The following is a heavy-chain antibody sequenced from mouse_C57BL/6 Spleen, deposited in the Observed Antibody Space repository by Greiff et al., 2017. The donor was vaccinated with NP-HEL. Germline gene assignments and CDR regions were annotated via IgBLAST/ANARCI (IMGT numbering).Heavy chain of an antibody. CDR2: IDPSSGYT. CDR1: GYTFTSYW. CDR3: ARDYGSRRWYFDD. J-gene: IGHJ1*03. D-gene: IGHD1-1*01. Sequence: VQLQQSGAELVKPGASVKLSCKASGYTFTSYWMHWVKQRPGQGLEWIGQIDPSSGYTKYNQKFKDKATVTADKSSSTAYMQLSSLTYEDSAVYSCARDYGSRRWYFDDWGKGTTLTVSS. V-gene: IGHV1-7*01.